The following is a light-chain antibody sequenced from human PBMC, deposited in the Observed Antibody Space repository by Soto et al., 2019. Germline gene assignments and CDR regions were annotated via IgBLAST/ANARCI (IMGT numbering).Light chain of an antibody. Sequence: EIVLTQSPGTLSFSPGDTATLSCRASQSVSNTYLAWYQQKPGQAPRLLIYGASSRATGFPDRFSGSGSGTDFTLTISRLETEDFAVYYCQLYDSSSWTFGQGTKVDIK. CDR3: QLYDSSSWT. V-gene: IGKV3-20*01. CDR1: QSVSNTY. CDR2: GAS. J-gene: IGKJ1*01.